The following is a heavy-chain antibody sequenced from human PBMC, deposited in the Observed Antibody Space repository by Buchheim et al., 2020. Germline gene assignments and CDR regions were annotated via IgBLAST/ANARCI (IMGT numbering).Heavy chain of an antibody. Sequence: QVQLVESGGGVVQPGESLRPSCAASGFAFNTHAMHWVRQAPGKGLEWVAFIWYDGSEKHYIDSVKGRFSISRDNSKNTLYLEMNSLRGEDTAVYYCARDPPNSGWALDYWGQGTL. CDR2: IWYDGSEK. D-gene: IGHD6-19*01. V-gene: IGHV3-33*01. J-gene: IGHJ4*02. CDR1: GFAFNTHA. CDR3: ARDPPNSGWALDY.